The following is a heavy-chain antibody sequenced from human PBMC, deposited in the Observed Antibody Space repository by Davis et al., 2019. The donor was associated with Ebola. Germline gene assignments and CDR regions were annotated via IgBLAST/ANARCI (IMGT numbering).Heavy chain of an antibody. Sequence: SETLSLTCTVSGGSIRSSSFYWGWIRQPPGRGLEWIGRIHHSGGTYYNPSLKSRVTISVDTSKNHYSLNLTSVTAADTAVYYCARQVAEDIVVVVAATDCFDYWGQGTLVTVSS. CDR2: IHHSGGT. V-gene: IGHV4-39*01. CDR1: GGSIRSSSFY. D-gene: IGHD2-15*01. J-gene: IGHJ4*02. CDR3: ARQVAEDIVVVVAATDCFDY.